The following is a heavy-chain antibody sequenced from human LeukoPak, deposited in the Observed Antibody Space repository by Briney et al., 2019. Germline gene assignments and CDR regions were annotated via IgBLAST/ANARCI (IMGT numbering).Heavy chain of an antibody. Sequence: GGALRLSCAASGFTLSSNYMSWGRPAPGKGLEGGSGIYSGGSTYYADSVKGRFTISRDNSKNTLYLQMNSLRAEDTAVYYCARDRVAAAGTRVWYFDYWGQGTLVTVSS. D-gene: IGHD6-13*01. J-gene: IGHJ4*02. CDR3: ARDRVAAAGTRVWYFDY. CDR1: GFTLSSNY. CDR2: IYSGGST. V-gene: IGHV3-53*01.